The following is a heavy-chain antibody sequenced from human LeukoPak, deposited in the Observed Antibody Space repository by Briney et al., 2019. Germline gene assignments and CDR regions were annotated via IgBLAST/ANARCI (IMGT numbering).Heavy chain of an antibody. Sequence: ASVKVSCKASGYTFTGYYMHWVRQAPGQGLEWMGWISAYNGNTNYAQKLQGRVTMTTDTSTSTAYMELRSLRSDDTAVYYCTRAHMLAYCGGDCYSESDYWGQGTLVTVSS. CDR3: TRAHMLAYCGGDCYSESDY. CDR2: ISAYNGNT. V-gene: IGHV1-18*04. D-gene: IGHD2-21*02. J-gene: IGHJ4*02. CDR1: GYTFTGYY.